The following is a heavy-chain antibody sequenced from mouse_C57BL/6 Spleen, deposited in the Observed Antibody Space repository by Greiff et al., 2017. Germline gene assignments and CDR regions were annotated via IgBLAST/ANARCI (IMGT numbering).Heavy chain of an antibody. CDR2: ISSGSSTI. Sequence: EVKLMESGGGLVKPGGSLKLSCAASGFTFSDYGMHWVRQAPEKGLEWVAYISSGSSTIYYADTVKGRFTISRDNAKNTLFLQMTSLRSEDTAMYYCARDYYSNYRYFDYWGQGTTLTVSS. J-gene: IGHJ2*01. CDR1: GFTFSDYG. D-gene: IGHD2-5*01. CDR3: ARDYYSNYRYFDY. V-gene: IGHV5-17*01.